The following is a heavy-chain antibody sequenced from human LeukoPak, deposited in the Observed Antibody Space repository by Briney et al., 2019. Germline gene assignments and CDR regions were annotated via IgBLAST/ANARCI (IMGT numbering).Heavy chain of an antibody. J-gene: IGHJ2*01. CDR2: IYYDGST. CDR3: AREWRNTIFGVVRYFNL. Sequence: PSETLSLTCSVSGDSISRFYWSWIRPPPGRGLEWIGHIYYDGSTNYSPSLKSRVSISIDMSKNQFSLNLTSVTPADTAVYYCAREWRNTIFGVVRYFNLWGRGTLVTVSS. V-gene: IGHV4-59*01. CDR1: GDSISRFY. D-gene: IGHD3-3*01.